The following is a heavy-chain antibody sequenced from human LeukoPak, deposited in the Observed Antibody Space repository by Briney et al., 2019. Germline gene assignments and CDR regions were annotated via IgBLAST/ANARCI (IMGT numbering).Heavy chain of an antibody. D-gene: IGHD3-10*01. CDR3: AKDTQYGSGSNWLYYYYYYYMDV. V-gene: IGHV3-30*02. CDR1: GFTFSSYG. CDR2: IRYDGSNK. Sequence: PGGSLRLSCAASGFTFSSYGMHWVRQAPGKGLEWVAFIRYDGSNKYYADSVKGRFTISRDNSKNTLYLQMNSLRAEDTAVYYCAKDTQYGSGSNWLYYYYYYYMDVWGKGTTVTISS. J-gene: IGHJ6*03.